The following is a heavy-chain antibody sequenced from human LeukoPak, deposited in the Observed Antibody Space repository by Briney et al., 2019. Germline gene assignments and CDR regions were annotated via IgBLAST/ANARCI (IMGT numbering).Heavy chain of an antibody. D-gene: IGHD2-15*01. Sequence: SETLSLTCTVSGGSINSYYWSWIRQPPGKGLEWIGYIYYSGSTNYNPSLKSRVTISVDTSKNQFSLKLSSVTAADTAVYYCARDRGYCSGGSCYRWFDPWGQGTLVTVSS. V-gene: IGHV4-59*01. CDR2: IYYSGST. CDR1: GGSINSYY. CDR3: ARDRGYCSGGSCYRWFDP. J-gene: IGHJ5*02.